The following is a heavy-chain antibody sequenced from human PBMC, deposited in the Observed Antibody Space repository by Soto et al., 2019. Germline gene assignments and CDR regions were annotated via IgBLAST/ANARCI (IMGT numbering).Heavy chain of an antibody. J-gene: IGHJ6*03. V-gene: IGHV4-59*01. CDR3: ARGTYYDFWSGYSYYYYYMDV. CDR1: GGSIISYY. D-gene: IGHD3-3*01. CDR2: IYYSGST. Sequence: SETLSLTCTVSGGSIISYYCSWIRQPPGKGLEWIGYIYYSGSTNYNPSLKSRVTIPVDTSKNQFSLKLSSVTAADTAVYYCARGTYYDFWSGYSYYYYYMDVWGKGTTVTVS.